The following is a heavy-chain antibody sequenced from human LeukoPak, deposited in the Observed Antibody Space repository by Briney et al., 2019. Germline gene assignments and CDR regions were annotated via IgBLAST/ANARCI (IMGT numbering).Heavy chain of an antibody. Sequence: HPGGSLRLSCAASGFTFSSYAMHWVRQAPGKGLEWVAVISYDGSNKYYADSVKGRFTISRDNSKNTLYLQMNSLRAEDTAVYYCAKETDSSFDYWGQGTLVTVSS. CDR3: AKETDSSFDY. V-gene: IGHV3-30*04. D-gene: IGHD2-15*01. J-gene: IGHJ4*02. CDR2: ISYDGSNK. CDR1: GFTFSSYA.